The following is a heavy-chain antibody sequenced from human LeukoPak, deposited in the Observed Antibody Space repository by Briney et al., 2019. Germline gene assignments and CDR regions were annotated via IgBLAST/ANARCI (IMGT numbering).Heavy chain of an antibody. CDR3: ARSEWELTLDY. CDR2: ITPIFGTA. J-gene: IGHJ4*02. D-gene: IGHD1-26*01. Sequence: SVKVSCKASGGTFSSYDISWVRQAPGQGLEWMGEITPIFGTANYAHKFPGRVTITADESTSTAYMELSSLRYEDTAVYYCARSEWELTLDYWGQGTLLTVSS. V-gene: IGHV1-69*13. CDR1: GGTFSSYD.